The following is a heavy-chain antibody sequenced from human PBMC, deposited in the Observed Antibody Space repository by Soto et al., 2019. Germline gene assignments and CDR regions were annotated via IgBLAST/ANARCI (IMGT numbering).Heavy chain of an antibody. Sequence: PGGSLRLSCAAFGFIFSSYWMSWVRQAPGKGLEWVANINQDGSEKYYVDSVRGRFTISRDNAKNSLYLQMNSLRAEDTAVYYCARDTIRYFDWSQFDYWGQGTLVTVSS. J-gene: IGHJ4*02. CDR3: ARDTIRYFDWSQFDY. CDR2: INQDGSEK. D-gene: IGHD3-9*01. CDR1: GFIFSSYW. V-gene: IGHV3-7*05.